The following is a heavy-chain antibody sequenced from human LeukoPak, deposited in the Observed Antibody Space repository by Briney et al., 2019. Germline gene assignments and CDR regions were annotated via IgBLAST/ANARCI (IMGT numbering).Heavy chain of an antibody. CDR1: GYTFTSYA. Sequence: ASVKVSCKASGYTFTSYAMHWVRQAPGQRLEWMGWINAGNGNTKYSQKFQGRVTMTRDTSTSTVYMELSSLRSEDTAVYYCARGYSSSPNWFDPWGQGTLVTVSS. CDR3: ARGYSSSPNWFDP. D-gene: IGHD6-6*01. V-gene: IGHV1-3*01. CDR2: INAGNGNT. J-gene: IGHJ5*02.